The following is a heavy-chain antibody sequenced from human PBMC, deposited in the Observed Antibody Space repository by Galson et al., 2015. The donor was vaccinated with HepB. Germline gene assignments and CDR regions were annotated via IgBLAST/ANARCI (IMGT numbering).Heavy chain of an antibody. CDR2: IYSGGST. V-gene: IGHV3-53*01. J-gene: IGHJ6*02. CDR3: ARDINSAYGMDV. CDR1: GFTVSSTY. D-gene: IGHD3-10*01. Sequence: SLRLSCAASGFTVSSTYMSWVRQAPGKGLEWVSVIYSGGSTYYADSVKGRFTISRDNSKNTLYLQMNSLRAEDTAVYYCARDINSAYGMDVWGQGTTVTV.